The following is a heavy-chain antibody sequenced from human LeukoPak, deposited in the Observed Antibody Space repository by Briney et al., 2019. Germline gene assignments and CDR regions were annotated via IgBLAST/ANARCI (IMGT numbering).Heavy chain of an antibody. J-gene: IGHJ6*02. CDR1: GFTFSSYE. D-gene: IGHD6-13*01. Sequence: GGSLRLSCAASGFTFSSYEINWVRQAPGKGLEWVSYISSSGSTIYYADSVEGRFTISRDNAKNSLYLQMNSLRAEDTAVYYCAGQQLGPYGMDVWGQGTTVTVSS. CDR2: ISSSGSTI. CDR3: AGQQLGPYGMDV. V-gene: IGHV3-48*03.